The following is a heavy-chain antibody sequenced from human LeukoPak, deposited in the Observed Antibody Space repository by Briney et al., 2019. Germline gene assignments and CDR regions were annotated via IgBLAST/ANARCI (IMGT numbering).Heavy chain of an antibody. CDR3: ARGGKYCSSTSCGENYFDY. Sequence: PGGSLRLSCAASGFTVSDNYMSWVRQAPGKGLEWVSGINWNGGGTGYADSVKGRFTISRDNAKNSLYLQMNSLRAEDTALYYCARGGKYCSSTSCGENYFDYWGQGTLVTVSS. CDR2: INWNGGGT. CDR1: GFTVSDNY. D-gene: IGHD2-2*01. J-gene: IGHJ4*02. V-gene: IGHV3-20*04.